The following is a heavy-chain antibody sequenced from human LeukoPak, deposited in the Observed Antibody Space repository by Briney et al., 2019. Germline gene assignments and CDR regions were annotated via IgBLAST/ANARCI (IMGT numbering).Heavy chain of an antibody. CDR3: ARDRSADSYGYVPNWFDP. D-gene: IGHD5-18*01. J-gene: IGHJ5*02. CDR1: GFTFSSYS. V-gene: IGHV3-21*01. CDR2: ISSSSSYI. Sequence: PGGSLRLSCAASGFTFSSYSMSWVRQAPGKGLEWVSSISSSSSYIYYADSVKGRFTISRDNAKNSLYLQMNSLRAEDTAVYYCARDRSADSYGYVPNWFDPWGQGTLVTVSS.